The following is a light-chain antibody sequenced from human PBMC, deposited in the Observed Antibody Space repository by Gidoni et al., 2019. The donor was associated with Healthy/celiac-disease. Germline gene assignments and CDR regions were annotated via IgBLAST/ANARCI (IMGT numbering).Light chain of an antibody. J-gene: IGKJ1*01. CDR3: QQSYSTPWT. V-gene: IGKV1-39*01. Sequence: LSASVGDRVTITCRASQSISSYLNWYQQKPGKAPKLLIYAASSLQSGVPSRFSGSGSGTEFTLTISSLQPEDFATYYCQQSYSTPWTFGQGTKVEIK. CDR2: AAS. CDR1: QSISSY.